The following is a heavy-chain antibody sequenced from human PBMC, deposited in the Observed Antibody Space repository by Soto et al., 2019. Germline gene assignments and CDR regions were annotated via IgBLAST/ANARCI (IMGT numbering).Heavy chain of an antibody. CDR1: GYFISSGDY. CDR3: ARDGTDNGSGLDYFDY. J-gene: IGHJ4*02. Sequence: SETLSLTCGVSGYFISSGDYWGWLRQPPGKGLEWIGSIFHSGSAHYNPSLKNRVTISVDTSKNEFSLRLTSVTAADTAVYYCARDGTDNGSGLDYFDYWGQGTLVTVYS. V-gene: IGHV4-38-2*02. CDR2: IFHSGSA. D-gene: IGHD6-19*01.